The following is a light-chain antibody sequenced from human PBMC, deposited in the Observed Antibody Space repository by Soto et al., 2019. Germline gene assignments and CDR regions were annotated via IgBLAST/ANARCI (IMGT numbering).Light chain of an antibody. V-gene: IGLV1-44*01. CDR3: AAWDASLTGHV. CDR1: SSNIGTSS. CDR2: TTN. J-gene: IGLJ1*01. Sequence: QSVLTQPHSASGTPGQRVTISCSGSSSNIGTSSVHWFQQLPGTAPKLLISTTNQRPSGVPERFSGSKSGTSASLAISGLQSEDEADYYCAAWDASLTGHVFGTGTKVTV.